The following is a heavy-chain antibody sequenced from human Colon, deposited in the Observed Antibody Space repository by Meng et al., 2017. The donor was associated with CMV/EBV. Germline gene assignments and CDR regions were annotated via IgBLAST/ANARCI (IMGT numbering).Heavy chain of an antibody. CDR3: ARALDVTAVTATRYFYH. V-gene: IGHV3-30*04. CDR2: ISYDGREK. J-gene: IGHJ1*01. D-gene: IGHD2-21*02. CDR1: FTVSTYA. Sequence: FTVSTYAMHWVRRAPGKGLGWVAVISYDGREKEYADSVQGRFTVSRDNSKNALYLQMDSLRAEDTAMYYYARALDVTAVTATRYFYHWGQGTLVTVSS.